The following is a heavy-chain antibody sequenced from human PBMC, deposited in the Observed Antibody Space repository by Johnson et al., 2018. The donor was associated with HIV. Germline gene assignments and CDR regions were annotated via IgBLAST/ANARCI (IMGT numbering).Heavy chain of an antibody. Sequence: QVQLVESGGGVVQPGRSLRLSCAASGFTFSNYGVHWVRQAPGKGLEWVAVISYDGSNKYYADSVKGRFTISRDNSKNTLYLQMNSLRAEDTAVYYCARDSGVDAFDIWGQGTMVTVSS. CDR2: ISYDGSNK. V-gene: IGHV3-30*03. J-gene: IGHJ3*02. D-gene: IGHD3-10*01. CDR1: GFTFSNYG. CDR3: ARDSGVDAFDI.